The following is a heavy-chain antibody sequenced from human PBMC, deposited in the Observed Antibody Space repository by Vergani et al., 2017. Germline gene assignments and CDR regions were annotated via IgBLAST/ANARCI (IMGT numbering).Heavy chain of an antibody. CDR2: IKQDGSEK. CDR3: ARSHDFWSGYLFDY. J-gene: IGHJ4*02. CDR1: GFTFSSYA. D-gene: IGHD3-3*01. Sequence: EVQLLESGGGLVQPGGSLRLSCAASGFTFSSYAMSWVRQAPGKGLEWVANIKQDGSEKYYVDSVKGRFTISRDNAKNSLYLQMNSLRAEDTAVYYCARSHDFWSGYLFDYWGQGTLVTVSS. V-gene: IGHV3-7*01.